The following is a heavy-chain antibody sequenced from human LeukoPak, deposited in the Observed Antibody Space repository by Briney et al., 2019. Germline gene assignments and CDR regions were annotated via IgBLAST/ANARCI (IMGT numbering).Heavy chain of an antibody. CDR1: GYTFTSYD. J-gene: IGHJ6*02. Sequence: ASVKLSCKASGYTFTSYDINWVRQATGQGLEWMGWMNPNSGNTGYAQKFQGRVTMTRNTSISTAYMELSSLRSEDTAVYYCARVPTIFGVVIIRHYYYYGMDVWGQGTTVTVSS. D-gene: IGHD3-3*01. CDR2: MNPNSGNT. V-gene: IGHV1-8*01. CDR3: ARVPTIFGVVIIRHYYYYGMDV.